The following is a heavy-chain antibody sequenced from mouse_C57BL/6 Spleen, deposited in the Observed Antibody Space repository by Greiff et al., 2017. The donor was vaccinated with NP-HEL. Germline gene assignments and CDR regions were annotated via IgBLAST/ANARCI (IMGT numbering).Heavy chain of an antibody. D-gene: IGHD1-1*01. CDR1: GYTFTSYW. Sequence: QVQLQQPGAELVKPGASVKLSCKASGYTFTSYWMHWVKQRPGRGLEWIGRIDPNSGGTKYNEEFKSKATLTVDKPSSTAYMQLSSLTSEDSAVYYCASYYGSSYLWYFDVWGTGTTVTVSS. V-gene: IGHV1-72*01. CDR3: ASYYGSSYLWYFDV. CDR2: IDPNSGGT. J-gene: IGHJ1*03.